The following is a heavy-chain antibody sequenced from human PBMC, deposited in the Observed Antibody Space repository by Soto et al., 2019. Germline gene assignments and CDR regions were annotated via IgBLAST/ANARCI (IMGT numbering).Heavy chain of an antibody. CDR2: VSYDGVNK. J-gene: IGHJ4*02. D-gene: IGHD3-22*01. Sequence: QVQLVESGGGVVQPGRSLRLSCAASGIIFSDYSMHWVRQAPGEGLEWVAVVSYDGVNKYYRDSVKGRFTISRDNSKNTLLLQMDSLRREDTAVYYCAGMYYNDTTGYQRDDWGQGTLVTVSS. CDR1: GIIFSDYS. V-gene: IGHV3-30*03. CDR3: AGMYYNDTTGYQRDD.